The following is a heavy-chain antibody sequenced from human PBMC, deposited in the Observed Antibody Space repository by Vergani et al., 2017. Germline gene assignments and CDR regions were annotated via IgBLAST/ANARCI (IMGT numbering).Heavy chain of an antibody. CDR2: IYYSGST. V-gene: IGHV4-39*07. D-gene: IGHD5-24*01. CDR1: GGSISSSSYY. Sequence: QLQLQESGPGLVKPSETLSLTCTVSGGSISSSSYYWGWIRQPPGKGLEWIGSIYYSGSTYYNPSLKSRVTISVDTSKNQFSLKLSYVTAADTAVYYCARVGGYNDIQHMDVWGKGTTVTVSS. CDR3: ARVGGYNDIQHMDV. J-gene: IGHJ6*03.